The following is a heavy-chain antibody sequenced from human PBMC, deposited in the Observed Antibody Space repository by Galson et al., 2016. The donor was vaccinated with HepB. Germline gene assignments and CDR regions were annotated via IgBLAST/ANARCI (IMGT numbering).Heavy chain of an antibody. D-gene: IGHD2-21*01. Sequence: TLSPTCNVSGVSIRSGGYFWSWVRHHPGKGLEWIGYIHFSGSTYYNPSLEIRVTMSVDTSKNQFSLKMTSVSAADTAVFYWARSITLVHRFDLWGQGTPVSVSS. J-gene: IGHJ5*02. V-gene: IGHV4-31*03. CDR1: GVSIRSGGYF. CDR3: ARSITLVHRFDL. CDR2: IHFSGST.